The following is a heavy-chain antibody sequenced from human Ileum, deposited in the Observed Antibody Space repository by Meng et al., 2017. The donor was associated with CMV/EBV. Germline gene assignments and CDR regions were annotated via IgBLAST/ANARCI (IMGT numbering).Heavy chain of an antibody. D-gene: IGHD4-11*01. CDR1: GGSISSSSYY. J-gene: IGHJ4*02. V-gene: IGHV4-39*07. CDR3: ARGPTVKYFDS. CDR2: IYYSGST. Sequence: GSLRLSCTVSGGSISSSSYYWGWIRQPPGKGLEWIGSIYYSGSTYYNPSLKSRVTVSLHTSKNQFSLKLSSVTAADTAFYYYARGPTVKYFDSWGQGTLVTVSS.